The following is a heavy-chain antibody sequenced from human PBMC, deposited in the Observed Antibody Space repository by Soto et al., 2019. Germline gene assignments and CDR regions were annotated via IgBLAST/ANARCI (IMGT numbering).Heavy chain of an antibody. J-gene: IGHJ4*02. CDR1: GGSLNSGDYY. V-gene: IGHV4-30-4*01. D-gene: IGHD4-17*01. Sequence: QVQLQESGPGLVKPSQTLSLTCTVSGGSLNSGDYYWSWIRQPPGKGLEWIGYIYYSGSTYYNPSLTSRVSISVDASKIQFSLKLSSVTAADTAVYYFASGDYAFLDYWGQGTLVTVSS. CDR3: ASGDYAFLDY. CDR2: IYYSGST.